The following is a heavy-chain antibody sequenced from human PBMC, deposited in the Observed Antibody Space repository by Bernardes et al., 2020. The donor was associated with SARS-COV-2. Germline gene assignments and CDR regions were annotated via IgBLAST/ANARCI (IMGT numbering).Heavy chain of an antibody. J-gene: IGHJ6*02. Sequence: GGSLRLSCAASGFTVSSNYMSWVRQAPGKGLEWVSVIYSGGSTYYADSVKGRFTISRHNSKNTLYLQMNSLRAEDTAVYYCARSATWDYYYGMDVWGQGTTVTVSS. D-gene: IGHD2-15*01. CDR1: GFTVSSNY. CDR3: ARSATWDYYYGMDV. CDR2: IYSGGST. V-gene: IGHV3-53*04.